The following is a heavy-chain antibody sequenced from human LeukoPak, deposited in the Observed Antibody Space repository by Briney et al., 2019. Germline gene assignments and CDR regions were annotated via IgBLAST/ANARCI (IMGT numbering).Heavy chain of an antibody. V-gene: IGHV3-23*01. CDR3: AKRNIVGVTTPTPFDY. J-gene: IGHJ4*02. CDR1: GFTLSNDA. Sequence: PGGSLRLSCAASGFTLSNDAMYWVCQGPRQGLEWVSVISGSGGTTYYADSVRGRFTISRDNSKNMLYRQMNSLRAEDTALYYFAKRNIVGVTTPTPFDYWGQGALHTVSS. D-gene: IGHD1-26*01. CDR2: ISGSGGTT.